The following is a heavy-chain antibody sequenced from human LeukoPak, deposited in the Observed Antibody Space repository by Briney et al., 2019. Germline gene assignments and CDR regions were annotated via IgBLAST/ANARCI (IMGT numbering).Heavy chain of an antibody. CDR3: ARSGRGVPLFDWFDP. Sequence: SETLSLTCTVSGGSISSYYWSWIRQPPGKGLEWIGYIYYSGSTNYNPSLKSRVTISVDTSKNQFSLKLSSVTAADTAVYYCARSGRGVPLFDWFDPWGQGTLVTVSS. V-gene: IGHV4-59*08. D-gene: IGHD3-10*01. CDR1: GGSISSYY. CDR2: IYYSGST. J-gene: IGHJ5*02.